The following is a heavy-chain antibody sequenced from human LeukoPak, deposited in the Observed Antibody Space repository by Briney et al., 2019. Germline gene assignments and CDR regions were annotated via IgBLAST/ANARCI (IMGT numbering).Heavy chain of an antibody. CDR2: VIPIFGTA. V-gene: IGHV1-69*05. CDR3: ARDRDYYDSSGYYLDY. D-gene: IGHD3-22*01. CDR1: GGTFSSYA. J-gene: IGHJ4*02. Sequence: SVKVSCKASGGTFSSYAISWVRQAPGQGLEWMGGVIPIFGTANYAQKFRGRVTITTDESTSTAYMELSSLRSEDTAVYYCARDRDYYDSSGYYLDYWGQGTLVTVSS.